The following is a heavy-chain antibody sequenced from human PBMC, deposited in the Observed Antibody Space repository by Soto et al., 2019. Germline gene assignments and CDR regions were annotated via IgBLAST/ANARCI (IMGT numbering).Heavy chain of an antibody. D-gene: IGHD3-16*01. Sequence: QVQLVQSGAEVKKPGSSVKVSCKASGGTFSSYAISWVRQAPGQGLEWMGGIIPIFGTANYAQNFQGRVTITADKSTSTDYMELSSLRSEDTAVYYCSRVVLSRSPSYGMDVWGQGTTVTVSS. V-gene: IGHV1-69*06. CDR1: GGTFSSYA. CDR3: SRVVLSRSPSYGMDV. J-gene: IGHJ6*02. CDR2: IIPIFGTA.